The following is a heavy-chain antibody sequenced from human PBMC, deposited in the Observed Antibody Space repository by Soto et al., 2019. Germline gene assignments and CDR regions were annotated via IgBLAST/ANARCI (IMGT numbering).Heavy chain of an antibody. Sequence: QTGGSLRLSCAASGFSFSDSAMHWVRQAPGKGLEWVARIRSGTNNYLTAYPASVTGRFTISRDDSKNTTYLQMDGLTSEDTAMYFCARGGGMGVNDYWGQGTLV. CDR3: ARGGGMGVNDY. D-gene: IGHD3-16*01. CDR1: GFSFSDSA. CDR2: IRSGTNNYLT. J-gene: IGHJ4*02. V-gene: IGHV3-73*01.